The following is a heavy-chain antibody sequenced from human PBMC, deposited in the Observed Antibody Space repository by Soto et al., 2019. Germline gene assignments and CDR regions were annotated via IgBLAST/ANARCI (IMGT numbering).Heavy chain of an antibody. CDR1: GYTFTGYY. CDR3: ARDRHDYGDYAAFDI. J-gene: IGHJ3*02. Sequence: SVKVSCKDSGYTFTGYYMHWVRQAPRQGLEWMGWINPNSGGTNYAQKFQGWVTMTRDTSISTAYMELSRLRSDDTAVYYCARDRHDYGDYAAFDIWGQGTMVTVSS. V-gene: IGHV1-2*04. CDR2: INPNSGGT. D-gene: IGHD4-17*01.